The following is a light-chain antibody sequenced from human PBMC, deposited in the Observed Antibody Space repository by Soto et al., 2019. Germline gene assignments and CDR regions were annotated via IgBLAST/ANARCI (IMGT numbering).Light chain of an antibody. CDR3: QQYGSSPGT. CDR2: GAS. CDR1: RSVTNRY. J-gene: IGKJ1*01. V-gene: IGKV3-20*01. Sequence: EIVLTQSPGTLSLSPGERATLSCRASRSVTNRYLAWYRQKPGQAPRLLIFGASIRDTGIPDRFSGSGAGTDFTLTINRLEPEDFAVYYCQQYGSSPGTFGQGTKGDIK.